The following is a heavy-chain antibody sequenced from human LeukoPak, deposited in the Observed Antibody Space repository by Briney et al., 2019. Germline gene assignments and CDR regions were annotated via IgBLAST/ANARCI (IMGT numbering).Heavy chain of an antibody. CDR2: IYYSGST. CDR1: AGSISNRDYY. Sequence: PSETLSLTCTVSAGSISNRDYYWVWIRQPPGKGLEWIGNIYYSGSTWYTPSLKSRVTISVDTSKNQFSLKLSSVAAADTAVFLCARYMSSSGWFDPWGQGTLVTVSS. CDR3: ARYMSSSGWFDP. J-gene: IGHJ5*02. V-gene: IGHV4-39*01. D-gene: IGHD6-6*01.